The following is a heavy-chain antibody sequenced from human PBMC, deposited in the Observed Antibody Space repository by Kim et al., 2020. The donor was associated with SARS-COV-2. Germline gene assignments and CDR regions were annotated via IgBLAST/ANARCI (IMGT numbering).Heavy chain of an antibody. CDR2: IIPIFGTA. D-gene: IGHD5-18*01. CDR3: ARDGRVRGYSYGHGMDV. CDR1: GGTFSSYA. Sequence: SVKVSCKASGGTFSSYAISWVRQAPGQGLEWMGGIIPIFGTANYAQKFQGRVTITADESTSTAYMELSSLRSEDTAVYYCARDGRVRGYSYGHGMDVWGQGTTVTVSS. V-gene: IGHV1-69*13. J-gene: IGHJ6*02.